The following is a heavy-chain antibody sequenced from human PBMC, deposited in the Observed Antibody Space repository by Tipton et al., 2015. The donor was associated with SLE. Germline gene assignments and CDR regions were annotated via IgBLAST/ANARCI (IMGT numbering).Heavy chain of an antibody. V-gene: IGHV4-39*01. CDR1: GGSISSSSYY. D-gene: IGHD6-19*01. CDR2: ISYSGNT. J-gene: IGHJ4*02. Sequence: TLSLTCTVSGGSISSSSYYWGWIRQPPGKGLEWIGSISYSGNTYYNPSLKSRVTISTDTSKNQFSLKLSSVTAADTAVYYCARQGRSSGWYNYWGQGTLVTVSS. CDR3: ARQGRSSGWYNY.